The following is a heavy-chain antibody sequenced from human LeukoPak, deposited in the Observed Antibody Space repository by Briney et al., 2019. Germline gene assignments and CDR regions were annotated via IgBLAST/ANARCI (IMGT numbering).Heavy chain of an antibody. CDR1: RGTFSSYA. Sequence: GASVKVSCKASRGTFSSYAISWVRQAPGQGLEWMGGIIPIFGTANYAQKFQGRVTITTDESTSTAYMELSSLRSEDTAVYYCATGRYGGYLYFDYWGQGTLVTVSS. V-gene: IGHV1-69*05. CDR3: ATGRYGGYLYFDY. CDR2: IIPIFGTA. D-gene: IGHD5-12*01. J-gene: IGHJ4*02.